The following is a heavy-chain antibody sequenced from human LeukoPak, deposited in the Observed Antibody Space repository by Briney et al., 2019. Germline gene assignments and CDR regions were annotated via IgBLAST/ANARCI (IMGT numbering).Heavy chain of an antibody. Sequence: KPSELLSLTCTVPGGSISSDHWSWIRQPPGKGLEWIGCISYRGSTKYNPSLKSRVTISVDTSKNHFTLKLSSVTAADTAVYYCARVRGLGVITPYLDYWGQGTLVTFS. D-gene: IGHD3-16*02. CDR3: ARVRGLGVITPYLDY. CDR2: ISYRGST. J-gene: IGHJ4*02. V-gene: IGHV4-59*08. CDR1: GGSISSDH.